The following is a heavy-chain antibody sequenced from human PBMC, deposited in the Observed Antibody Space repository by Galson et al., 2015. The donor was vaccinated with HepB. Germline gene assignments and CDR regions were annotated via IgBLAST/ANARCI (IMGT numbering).Heavy chain of an antibody. V-gene: IGHV3-30*04. D-gene: IGHD1-26*01. CDR2: ISYDGSRQ. CDR3: AKEGAGDSWSSLDY. Sequence: SLRLSCAASGFTFSSYAMHWVRQAPGKGLEWVAVISYDGSRQHYADSIKGRFTISRDISKNTLYLQMNSLSSEDTAVYYCAKEGAGDSWSSLDYWGQGTLVTVSS. CDR1: GFTFSSYA. J-gene: IGHJ4*02.